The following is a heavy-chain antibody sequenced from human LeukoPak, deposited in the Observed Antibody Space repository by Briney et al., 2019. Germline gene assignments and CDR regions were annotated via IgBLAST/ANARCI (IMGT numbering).Heavy chain of an antibody. V-gene: IGHV3-33*01. CDR3: SRGYLGGEWYSSPEFFLHYQLDV. Sequence: GGSLRLSCAASGFTFSSYGMHWVRQAPGKGLEWVAVIWYDGSNKYYADSVKGRFTISRDNSKNTLYLQMNSLRAEDTAVYYWSRGYLGGEWYSSPEFFLHYQLDVWGKGTTVTVSS. CDR1: GFTFSSYG. D-gene: IGHD2-21*01. J-gene: IGHJ6*01. CDR2: IWYDGSNK.